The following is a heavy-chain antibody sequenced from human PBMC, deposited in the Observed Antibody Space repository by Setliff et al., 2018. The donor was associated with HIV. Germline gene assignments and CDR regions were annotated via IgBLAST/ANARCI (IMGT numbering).Heavy chain of an antibody. V-gene: IGHV4-39*02. CDR3: AMTLRLFDLGYMDV. CDR1: GVAISGGTCY. D-gene: IGHD3-9*01. Sequence: PSETLSLTCAATGVAISGGTCYWAWIRQSPGRGLQWIGSVHYTGSSYRNPSLKSRLTISIDTSRNHFSLNLTTVTAADTAVYYCAMTLRLFDLGYMDVWGKGTTVTVSS. CDR2: VHYTGSS. J-gene: IGHJ6*03.